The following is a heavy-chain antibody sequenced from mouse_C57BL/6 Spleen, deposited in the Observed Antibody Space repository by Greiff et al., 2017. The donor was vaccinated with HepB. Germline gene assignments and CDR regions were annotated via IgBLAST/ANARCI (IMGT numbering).Heavy chain of an antibody. D-gene: IGHD1-1*01. Sequence: EVQGVESGGGLVQSGRSLRLSCATSGFTFSDFYMEWVRQAPGKGLEWIAASRNKANDYTTEYSASVKGRFIVSRDTSQSILYLQMNALRAEDTAIYYCARDAHYYGSVWYFDVWGTGTTVTVSS. J-gene: IGHJ1*03. CDR1: GFTFSDFY. CDR3: ARDAHYYGSVWYFDV. V-gene: IGHV7-1*01. CDR2: SRNKANDYTT.